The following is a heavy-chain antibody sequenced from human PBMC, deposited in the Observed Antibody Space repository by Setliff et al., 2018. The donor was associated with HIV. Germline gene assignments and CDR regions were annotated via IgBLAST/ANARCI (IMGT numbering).Heavy chain of an antibody. CDR2: IYHGGST. CDR3: ASRESSSWYDYY. Sequence: LSLTCAVSGGSISSSNWWSWVRQPPEKGLEWIGEIYHGGSTNYNPSLKSRVTISVDKSKNQFSLKLSSVTAADTAVYYCASRESSSWYDYYWGQGTLVTVSS. D-gene: IGHD6-13*01. CDR1: GGSISSSNW. V-gene: IGHV4-4*02. J-gene: IGHJ4*02.